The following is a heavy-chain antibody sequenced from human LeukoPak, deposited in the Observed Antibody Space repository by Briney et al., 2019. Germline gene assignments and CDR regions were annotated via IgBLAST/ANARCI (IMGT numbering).Heavy chain of an antibody. CDR3: ATDHARSWKEGYNWFDP. CDR1: GGSISSGDYY. V-gene: IGHV4-30-4*08. CDR2: IYYSGST. D-gene: IGHD6-13*01. Sequence: PSQTLSLTCTVSGGSISSGDYYWSWIRQPPGKGLEWIGYIYYSGSTYYNPSLKSRVTISVDTSKNQFSLKLSSVTAADTAVYYCATDHARSWKEGYNWFDPWGQGTLVTVSS. J-gene: IGHJ5*02.